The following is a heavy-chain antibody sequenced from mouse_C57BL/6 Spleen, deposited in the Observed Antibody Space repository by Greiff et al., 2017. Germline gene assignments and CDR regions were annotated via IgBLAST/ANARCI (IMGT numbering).Heavy chain of an antibody. CDR2: IYPGSGNT. D-gene: IGHD1-1*01. J-gene: IGHJ1*03. Sequence: VKLMESGAELVRPGASVKLSCKASGYTFTDYYINWVKQRPGQGLEWIARIYPGSGNTYYNEKFKGKATLTAEKSSSTAYMQLSSLTSEDSAVYFCARETITTVVADWYFDVWGTGTTVTVSS. V-gene: IGHV1-76*01. CDR3: ARETITTVVADWYFDV. CDR1: GYTFTDYY.